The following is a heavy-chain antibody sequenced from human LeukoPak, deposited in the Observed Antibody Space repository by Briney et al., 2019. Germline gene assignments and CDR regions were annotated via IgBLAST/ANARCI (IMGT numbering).Heavy chain of an antibody. CDR2: IYYSGST. CDR3: ARHSLERAYYDILTGYRIDY. D-gene: IGHD3-9*01. J-gene: IGHJ4*02. Sequence: PSETLSLTCAVYGGSFSDYYWGWIRQPPGKGLEWIGSIYYSGSTYYNPSLKSRVTISVDTSKNQFSLKLSSVTAADTAVYYCARHSLERAYYDILTGYRIDYWGQGTLVTVSS. V-gene: IGHV4-39*01. CDR1: GGSFSDYY.